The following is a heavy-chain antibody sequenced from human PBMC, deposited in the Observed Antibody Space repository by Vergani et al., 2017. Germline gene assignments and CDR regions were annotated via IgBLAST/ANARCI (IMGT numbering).Heavy chain of an antibody. J-gene: IGHJ2*01. Sequence: QVQLQESGPGLVKPSETLSLTCTVSGGSISSYYWSWIRQPPGKGLEWIGYIYYSGSTNYNPSLKSRVTISVDTSKNQFSLKLSSVTAADTAVYYCARLRGIGYWSGGSCHWYFDLWGRGTLVTVSS. CDR1: GGSISSYY. V-gene: IGHV4-59*08. CDR2: IYYSGST. CDR3: ARLRGIGYWSGGSCHWYFDL. D-gene: IGHD2-15*01.